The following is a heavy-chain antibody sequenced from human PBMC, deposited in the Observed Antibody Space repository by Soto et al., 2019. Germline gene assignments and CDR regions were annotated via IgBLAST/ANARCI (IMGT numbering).Heavy chain of an antibody. J-gene: IGHJ5*02. V-gene: IGHV4-30-2*01. D-gene: IGHD3-16*01. CDR2: VYPSGST. CDR3: ARNNIVYTKTGGDWFDT. Sequence: QLQLQESGSGLVKPSQTLSLSCTVSGGSINSGGHSWSWIRQPPGKGLEWIGYVYPSGSTNYNPSLSSRVTISVDGSTNQFSLSLTLVPAADTAVSFCARNNIVYTKTGGDWFDTWGPGALVSVSS. CDR1: GGSINSGGHS.